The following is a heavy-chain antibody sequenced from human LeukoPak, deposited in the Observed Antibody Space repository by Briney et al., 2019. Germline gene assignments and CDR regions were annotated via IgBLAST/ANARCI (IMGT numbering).Heavy chain of an antibody. Sequence: SVKVSCKASGYTFTSYGISWVRQAPGQGLEWMGGIIPIFGTANYAQKFQGRVTITADESTSTAYMELSSLRSEDTAVYYCAPEMATIAWGQGTLVTVSS. D-gene: IGHD5-24*01. J-gene: IGHJ5*02. CDR1: GYTFTSYG. V-gene: IGHV1-69*13. CDR2: IIPIFGTA. CDR3: APEMATIA.